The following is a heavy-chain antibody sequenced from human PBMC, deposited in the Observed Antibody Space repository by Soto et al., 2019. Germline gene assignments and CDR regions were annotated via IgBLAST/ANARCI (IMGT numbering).Heavy chain of an antibody. J-gene: IGHJ4*02. CDR1: GDSVSSNRAT. V-gene: IGHV6-1*01. CDR3: ARDLHSSNWHGFDY. Sequence: QVQLQQSGPGLEKPSQTLSLTCAISGDSVSSNRATWNWIRQSPSRGLEWLGRTYYRSEWYNDYAQSVEGRITINPDTSKNQFSLQLNSVTPEDTAVYYCARDLHSSNWHGFDYWGQGTLVTVSS. D-gene: IGHD6-13*01. CDR2: TYYRSEWYN.